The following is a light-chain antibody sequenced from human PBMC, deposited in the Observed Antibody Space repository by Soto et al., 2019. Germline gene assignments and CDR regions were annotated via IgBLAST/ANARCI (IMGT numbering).Light chain of an antibody. Sequence: DIQMTQSPSSLSASVGDRVTITCRASQSISSYLNWYQQKSGKAPELLIYAASSLQSGVPSRFSGSVSGTDFTHTISSLQPEDFATYYCQQCYSTPPYTFGRGTDREIK. CDR3: QQCYSTPPYT. CDR2: AAS. V-gene: IGKV1-39*01. J-gene: IGKJ2*01. CDR1: QSISSY.